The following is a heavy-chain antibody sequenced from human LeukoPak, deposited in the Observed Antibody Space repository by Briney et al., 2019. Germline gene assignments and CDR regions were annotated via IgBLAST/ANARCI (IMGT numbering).Heavy chain of an antibody. J-gene: IGHJ5*02. CDR2: ISYDGSNK. CDR1: GFTFSSYA. Sequence: SLRLSCAASGFTFSSYAMHWVRQAPGKGLEWVAVISYDGSNKYYADSVKGRFTISRDNSKNTPYLQMNSLRAEDTAVYYCAELSITTSWGQGTLVTVSS. V-gene: IGHV3-30-3*01. CDR3: AELSITTS. D-gene: IGHD3-3*01.